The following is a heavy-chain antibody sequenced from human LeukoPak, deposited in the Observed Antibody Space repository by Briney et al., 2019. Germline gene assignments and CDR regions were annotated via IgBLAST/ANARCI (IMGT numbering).Heavy chain of an antibody. CDR1: GYTFTGYY. V-gene: IGHV1-2*02. Sequence: ASVKVSCKASGYTFTGYYMHWVRQAPGQGLEWMGWINPNSGGTNYAQKFQGRVPMTRYTSISTPYMELSRLISDDTAVYYCARDDKTLRGVTFSWGQGTLVTVSS. CDR2: INPNSGGT. J-gene: IGHJ5*02. CDR3: ARDDKTLRGVTFS. D-gene: IGHD3-10*01.